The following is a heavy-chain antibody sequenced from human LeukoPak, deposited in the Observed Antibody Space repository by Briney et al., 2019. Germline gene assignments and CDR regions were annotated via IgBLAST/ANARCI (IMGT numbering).Heavy chain of an antibody. Sequence: QPGGSLRLSCVASGFTFSSYEMNWVRQAPGKGLEWVSYITSGSAIYYSDSVKGRFTISRDNTKNSLYLQMNSLRAEDTAVYYCARERAYCGGDCLDYWGQGTLVTVSS. J-gene: IGHJ4*02. CDR1: GFTFSSYE. D-gene: IGHD2-21*01. V-gene: IGHV3-48*03. CDR3: ARERAYCGGDCLDY. CDR2: ITSGSAI.